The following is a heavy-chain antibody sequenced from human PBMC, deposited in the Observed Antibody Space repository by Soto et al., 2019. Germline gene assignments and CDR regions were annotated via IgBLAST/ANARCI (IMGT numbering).Heavy chain of an antibody. CDR3: AGQTFTIAAASYGRSNWFDP. Sequence: SETLSLTCTASGGSITTSSHFWGWVRQPPGKGLEWIGTIYFTGNTYYTPSLKSRLTMSIDTSKNEFSLRLNSVTAADTAVYYCAGQTFTIAAASYGRSNWFDPWGQGTLVTVSS. CDR2: IYFTGNT. CDR1: GGSITTSSHF. J-gene: IGHJ5*02. D-gene: IGHD6-25*01. V-gene: IGHV4-39*01.